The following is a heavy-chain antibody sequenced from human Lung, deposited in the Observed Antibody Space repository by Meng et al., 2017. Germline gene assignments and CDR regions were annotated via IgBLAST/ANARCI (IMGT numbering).Heavy chain of an antibody. CDR3: ARNNYGDYYFDY. CDR2: ISYDGSNQ. CDR1: GFTFSRNA. D-gene: IGHD4-17*01. V-gene: IGHV3-30*01. J-gene: IGHJ4*02. Sequence: VQLGEVGGGVVQPGRSLRLSWAASGFTFSRNAMHWVRQAPGKGLEWVAAISYDGSNQHYADSVKGRFTISRDNSENTLYLQMNSLRAEDTAVYYCARNNYGDYYFDYWGQGTLVTVSS.